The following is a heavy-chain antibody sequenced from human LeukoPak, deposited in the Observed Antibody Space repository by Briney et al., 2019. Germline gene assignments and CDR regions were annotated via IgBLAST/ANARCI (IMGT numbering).Heavy chain of an antibody. V-gene: IGHV3-74*01. Sequence: GGSLRLSCEVSGFTVSTYWMHWVRQGPGKGLEWVARLSSDGRSTNYADFVKGRATISRDNAKNTLFLEMSGLRADDTAVYYRARSYNYRFDYWGQGTLVVVSS. CDR1: GFTVSTYW. CDR3: ARSYNYRFDY. D-gene: IGHD3-22*01. J-gene: IGHJ4*02. CDR2: LSSDGRST.